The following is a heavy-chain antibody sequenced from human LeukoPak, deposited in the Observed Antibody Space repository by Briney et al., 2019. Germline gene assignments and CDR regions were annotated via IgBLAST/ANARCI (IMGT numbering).Heavy chain of an antibody. CDR1: GFTFSDYA. V-gene: IGHV3-23*01. J-gene: IGHJ4*02. CDR2: ISDSGRAT. D-gene: IGHD5-18*01. CDR3: ARHDSFIPY. Sequence: GGSLRLSCASSGFTFSDYAMSWVRQAPGKGLEWVSSISDSGRATYYADSVKGRYTISRDNSKNTVSLQMNCLTAEDTAVYFCARHDSFIPYWGQGTPVTVSP.